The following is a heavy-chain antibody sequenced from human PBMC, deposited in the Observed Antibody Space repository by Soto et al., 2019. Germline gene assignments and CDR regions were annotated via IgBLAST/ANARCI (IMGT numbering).Heavy chain of an antibody. Sequence: QLQLQESGPGLVKPSETLSLTCTVSGGSISSSSYFWGCIRQPPGKGLEWIGAVDYSGSTYYNPSLRSRVTISVYTSKNQFSLKLSTVTAADTAVYYCVRRGGAVAGTARFDSCGQGMLVTVSS. V-gene: IGHV4-39*01. D-gene: IGHD6-19*01. J-gene: IGHJ4*02. CDR2: VDYSGST. CDR1: GGSISSSSYF. CDR3: VRRGGAVAGTARFDS.